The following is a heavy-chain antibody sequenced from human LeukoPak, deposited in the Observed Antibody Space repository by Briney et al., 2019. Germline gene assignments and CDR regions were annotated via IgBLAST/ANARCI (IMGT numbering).Heavy chain of an antibody. D-gene: IGHD4/OR15-4a*01. CDR2: IYYSGST. Sequence: SETLSLTCTVSGGSISSSSYYWGWIRQPPGKGLEWIGSIYYSGSTYYNPSLKSRVTISVDTSKNQFSLKLSSVTAADTAVYYWASSGSLTTADYWGQGTLVTVSS. V-gene: IGHV4-39*01. CDR1: GGSISSSSYY. CDR3: ASSGSLTTADY. J-gene: IGHJ4*02.